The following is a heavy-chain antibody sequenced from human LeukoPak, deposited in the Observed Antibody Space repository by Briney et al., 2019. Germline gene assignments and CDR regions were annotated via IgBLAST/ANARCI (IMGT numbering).Heavy chain of an antibody. CDR2: IYYSGST. V-gene: IGHV4-59*08. Sequence: KPSETLSLTCAVSGGSISNDYWSWIRQSPGKGLEWIGFIYYSGSTNHNPSLKSRATISVDTSKNQFSLKLSSVTATDTAVYYCARRARAIDNWGQGTLVTVSS. CDR3: ARRARAIDN. CDR1: GGSISNDY. D-gene: IGHD5-12*01. J-gene: IGHJ4*02.